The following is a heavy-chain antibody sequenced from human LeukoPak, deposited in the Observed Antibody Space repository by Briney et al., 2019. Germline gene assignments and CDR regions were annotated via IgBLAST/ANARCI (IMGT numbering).Heavy chain of an antibody. CDR1: GFTFDDYA. Sequence: GRSLRLSCAASGFTFDDYAMHWVRQAPGKGLEWVSGISWNSGTIDYADSVKGRFTISRDNAKNSLFLQMNSLRAEGTALYYCAKVGSGGWYSIDYWGQGTLVTVSS. V-gene: IGHV3-9*01. D-gene: IGHD6-19*01. CDR3: AKVGSGGWYSIDY. J-gene: IGHJ4*02. CDR2: ISWNSGTI.